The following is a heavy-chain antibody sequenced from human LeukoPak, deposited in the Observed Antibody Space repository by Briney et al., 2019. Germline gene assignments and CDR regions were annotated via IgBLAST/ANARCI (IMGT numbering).Heavy chain of an antibody. V-gene: IGHV4-59*12. Sequence: SETLSLTCTVSGGSISSYFWSWIRQPPGKGLEWIGYIYYSGSTKYNPSLKSRVTISVDTSKNQFSLKLSSVTAADTAVYYCARDVVRWFDPWGQGTLVTVSS. CDR1: GGSISSYF. CDR3: ARDVVRWFDP. CDR2: IYYSGST. D-gene: IGHD3-10*01. J-gene: IGHJ5*02.